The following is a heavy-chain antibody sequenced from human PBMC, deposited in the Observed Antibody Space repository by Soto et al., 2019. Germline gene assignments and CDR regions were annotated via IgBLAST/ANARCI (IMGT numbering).Heavy chain of an antibody. Sequence: SETLSLTCAVYGGSFSGYYWSWIRQPPGKGLEWIGEINHSGSTNYNPSLKSRVTISVDTSKNQFSLKLSSVTAADTAVYYCARFRRDTAMVQDYFDYWGRGTLVTVS. J-gene: IGHJ4*02. CDR1: GGSFSGYY. CDR3: ARFRRDTAMVQDYFDY. CDR2: INHSGST. V-gene: IGHV4-34*01. D-gene: IGHD5-18*01.